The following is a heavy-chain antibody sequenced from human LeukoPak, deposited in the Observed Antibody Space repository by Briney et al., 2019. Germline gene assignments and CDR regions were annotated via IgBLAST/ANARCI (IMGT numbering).Heavy chain of an antibody. V-gene: IGHV3-23*01. D-gene: IGHD5-18*01. J-gene: IGHJ4*02. CDR3: AKVPPPLRYSYGLDY. CDR2: ISGSGGST. Sequence: GGSLRLSCAASGFTFSSYAMSWVRQAPGKGLEWVSAISGSGGSTYYADSVKGRFTISRDNSKNTLYLQMNSLRAEGTAVYYCAKVPPPLRYSYGLDYWGQGTLVTVSS. CDR1: GFTFSSYA.